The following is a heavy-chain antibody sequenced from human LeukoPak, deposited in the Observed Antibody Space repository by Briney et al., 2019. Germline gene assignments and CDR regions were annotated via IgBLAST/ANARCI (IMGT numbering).Heavy chain of an antibody. J-gene: IGHJ4*02. D-gene: IGHD2-15*01. CDR2: ICSGGNT. V-gene: IGHV3-53*01. CDR1: GFTFSSYA. Sequence: GGSLRLSCAASGFTFSSYAMSWVRQAPGKGLEWVSLICSGGNTYYADSVKGRLTISRDDSKNTLYLQMNSLRAEDTAVYYCARRYCSGGTCYFFDYWSQGTLVTVSS. CDR3: ARRYCSGGTCYFFDY.